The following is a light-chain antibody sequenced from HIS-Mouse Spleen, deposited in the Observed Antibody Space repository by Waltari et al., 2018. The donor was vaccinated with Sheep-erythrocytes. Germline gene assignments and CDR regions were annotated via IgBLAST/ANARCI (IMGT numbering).Light chain of an antibody. CDR3: SSYAGSNNWV. V-gene: IGLV2-8*01. CDR1: SSDVGGYNY. J-gene: IGLJ3*02. Sequence: QSALTQPPSASGSPGQSVTISCTGTSSDVGGYNYVSWYQQHPGKAPKLMIYEFSKRPSGFPDRFSGSKSGNTASLTVSGLQAEDDADYYCSSYAGSNNWVFGGGTKLTVL. CDR2: EFS.